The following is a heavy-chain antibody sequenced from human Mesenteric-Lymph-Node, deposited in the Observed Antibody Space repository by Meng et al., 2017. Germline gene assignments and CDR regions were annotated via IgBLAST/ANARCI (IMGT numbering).Heavy chain of an antibody. D-gene: IGHD3-22*01. CDR3: ARASDSSGYSPFSAFDI. Sequence: GESLKISCAASGFTFDDYGMSWVRQAPGKGLEWVSGINWNGGSTGYADSVKGRFTISRDNAKNSLYLQMNSLRAEDTALHYCARASDSSGYSPFSAFDIWGQGTMVTVSS. CDR2: INWNGGST. J-gene: IGHJ3*02. V-gene: IGHV3-20*04. CDR1: GFTFDDYG.